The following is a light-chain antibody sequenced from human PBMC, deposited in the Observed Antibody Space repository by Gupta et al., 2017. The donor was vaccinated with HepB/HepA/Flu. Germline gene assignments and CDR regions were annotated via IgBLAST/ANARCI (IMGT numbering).Light chain of an antibody. V-gene: IGKV3-20*01. CDR2: GAS. J-gene: IGKJ5*01. Sequence: EIVLTQSPGTLSLSPGERATLSCRASQNLSSSYLAWYQQKPGQAPRLLIYGASSRATGIPDRFSGSGSGTDFTLTISRLEPGDFAVYYCQQYGSSITFGQGTRLEIK. CDR3: QQYGSSIT. CDR1: QNLSSSY.